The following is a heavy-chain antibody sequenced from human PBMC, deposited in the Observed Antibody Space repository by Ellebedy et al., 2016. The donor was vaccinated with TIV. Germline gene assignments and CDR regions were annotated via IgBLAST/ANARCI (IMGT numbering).Heavy chain of an antibody. V-gene: IGHV1-3*01. CDR1: GYTFTSYA. D-gene: IGHD6-13*01. CDR2: INAGNGNT. Sequence: ASVKVSCKASGYTFTSYAMHWVRQAPGQRLEWMGWINAGNGNTKYSQKFQGRVTITRDTSASTAYMELSSLRSDDTAVYYCARDLGIAAAVYFDYWGQGTLVTVSS. J-gene: IGHJ4*02. CDR3: ARDLGIAAAVYFDY.